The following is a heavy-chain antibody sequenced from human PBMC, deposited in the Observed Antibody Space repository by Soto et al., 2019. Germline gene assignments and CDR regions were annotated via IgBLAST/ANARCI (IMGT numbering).Heavy chain of an antibody. J-gene: IGHJ6*02. CDR1: GLTLTRAW. V-gene: IGHV3-23*01. Sequence: GSLRLSCVVSGLTLTRAWINWVRQAPGKGLEWVSAISGSGGSTYYADSVKGRFTISRDNSKNTLYLQMNSLRAEDTAVYYCAKVVWSTLVAYYDYGMDVWGQGTTVTVYS. CDR2: ISGSGGST. D-gene: IGHD2-15*01. CDR3: AKVVWSTLVAYYDYGMDV.